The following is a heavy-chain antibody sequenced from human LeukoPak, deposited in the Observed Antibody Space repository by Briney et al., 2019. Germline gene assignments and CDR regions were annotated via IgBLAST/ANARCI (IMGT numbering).Heavy chain of an antibody. CDR3: ARGDYYDSNTVWFDL. J-gene: IGHJ5*02. CDR2: IYYSGST. CDR1: GYSISSSNW. Sequence: PSDTLSLTCAVSGYSISSSNWWGWIRQPPGKGLEGIGYIYYSGSTNYNPSLKSRVTISADTSKNQFSLKLSSVTAADTAVYYCARGDYYDSNTVWFDLWGQGTLVTVSS. V-gene: IGHV4-28*03. D-gene: IGHD3-22*01.